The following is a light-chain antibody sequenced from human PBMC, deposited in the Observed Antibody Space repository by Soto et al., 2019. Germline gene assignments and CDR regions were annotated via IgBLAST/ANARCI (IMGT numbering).Light chain of an antibody. CDR3: SSYAGSNNFVV. J-gene: IGLJ2*01. Sequence: QSALTQPPSASGSPGQSVTISCTGTSSDVGGYNYVSWYQQHPGKATKLMIYEVSKRPSGVPDRFSGFKSGNTASLTVSGLQAEDEADYYCSSYAGSNNFVVFGGGTKLTVL. CDR1: SSDVGGYNY. V-gene: IGLV2-8*01. CDR2: EVS.